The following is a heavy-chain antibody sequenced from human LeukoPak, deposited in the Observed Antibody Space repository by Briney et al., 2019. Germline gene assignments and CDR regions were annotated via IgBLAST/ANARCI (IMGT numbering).Heavy chain of an antibody. Sequence: GGSLRLSCAASGFTFSDYYMSWIRQAPGKGLEWVSYISSSGSTIYYADSVKARFTISRDNAKNSLYLQMNSLRAEDTAVYYCARAEYYDFWSGYYTDYYYGMDVWGQGTTVTVSS. CDR1: GFTFSDYY. J-gene: IGHJ6*02. V-gene: IGHV3-11*01. CDR2: ISSSGSTI. CDR3: ARAEYYDFWSGYYTDYYYGMDV. D-gene: IGHD3-3*01.